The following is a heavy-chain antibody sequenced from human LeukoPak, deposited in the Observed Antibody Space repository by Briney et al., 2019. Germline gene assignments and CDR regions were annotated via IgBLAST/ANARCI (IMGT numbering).Heavy chain of an antibody. D-gene: IGHD3-10*01. V-gene: IGHV1-18*01. Sequence: ASVKVSCKASGGTFSSYAISWVRQAPGQGLEWMGWISAYNGNTNYAQKLQGRVTMTTDTSTSTAYMELRSLRSDDTAVYYCAREPPYYYGSGSYPRPNYFDYWGQGTLVTVSS. J-gene: IGHJ4*02. CDR2: ISAYNGNT. CDR1: GGTFSSYA. CDR3: AREPPYYYGSGSYPRPNYFDY.